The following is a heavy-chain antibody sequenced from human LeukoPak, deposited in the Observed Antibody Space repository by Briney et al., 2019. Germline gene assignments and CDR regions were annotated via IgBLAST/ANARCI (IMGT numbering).Heavy chain of an antibody. J-gene: IGHJ4*02. D-gene: IGHD5-18*01. CDR3: ATPNSFGNDY. V-gene: IGHV3-74*01. CDR2: IDTDGSTT. CDR1: GFTFSRFW. Sequence: GSLRLSCAASGFTFSRFWMHWVRQPPGKGLVWVSRIDTDGSTTTYADSVKGRFTISRDNAKNTVYLQINSLRAEDTAVYYCATPNSFGNDYWGQGVLVTVSS.